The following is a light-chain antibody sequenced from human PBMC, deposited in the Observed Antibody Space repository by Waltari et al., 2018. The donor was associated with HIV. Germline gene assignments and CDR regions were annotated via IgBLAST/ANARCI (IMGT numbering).Light chain of an antibody. V-gene: IGLV1-44*01. CDR1: GSNIGSRT. J-gene: IGLJ3*02. CDR3: AAWDDSLSGFV. Sequence: QSVLTQPPSLSAPPGHKLNLSCSGGGSNIGSRTVHWYQQLPSRAPKLIIDHDHRRPSGVSDRFTASKSGTSASLFISKLQAADEATYYCAAWDDSLSGFVFGGGT. CDR2: HDH.